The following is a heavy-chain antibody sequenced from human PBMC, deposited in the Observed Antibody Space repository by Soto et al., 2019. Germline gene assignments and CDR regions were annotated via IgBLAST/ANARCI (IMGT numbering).Heavy chain of an antibody. CDR2: IIPVFGTA. CDR1: GGSLTNYG. Sequence: QVQLVQSGAEVKKPGSSVKVSCKASGGSLTNYGVSWVRQAPGQGLEWMGGIIPVFGTANYAQKFQGRVTSAAAESKSTGFVDVRSLRSEHTAVYYCARGYATKLVVTKYSGMDVWGQGTTVTVSS. J-gene: IGHJ6*02. D-gene: IGHD2-8*01. V-gene: IGHV1-69*12. CDR3: ARGYATKLVVTKYSGMDV.